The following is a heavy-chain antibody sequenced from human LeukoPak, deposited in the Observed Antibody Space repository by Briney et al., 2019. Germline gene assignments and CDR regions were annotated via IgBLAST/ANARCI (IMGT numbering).Heavy chain of an antibody. V-gene: IGHV1-2*02. CDR1: GYTFTGYY. Sequence: VASVKVSCKASGYTFTGYYMHWVRQAPGQGLEWMGWINPNSGGTNYAQKFQGRVTMTRDTSISTAYMELSRLRSEDTAVYYCAGDGDVDRDAFDIWGQGTMVTVSS. D-gene: IGHD3-3*01. J-gene: IGHJ3*02. CDR3: AGDGDVDRDAFDI. CDR2: INPNSGGT.